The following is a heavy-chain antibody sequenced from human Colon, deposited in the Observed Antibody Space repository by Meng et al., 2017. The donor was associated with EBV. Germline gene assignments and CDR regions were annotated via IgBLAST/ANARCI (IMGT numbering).Heavy chain of an antibody. CDR2: IYRTGDA. Sequence: QDSDPGVVQPVWTRSLHAAVSGGLIRNVNWLSWVRQPPWKGLEWIGEIYRTGDANYNPSLNSRVSISIDKAKDHFSLILNSVTAADTAMYYCARDNDITLIQGGGFGYWGPGTLVTVSS. V-gene: IGHV4-4*02. CDR1: GGLIRNVNW. D-gene: IGHD3-10*01. CDR3: ARDNDITLIQGGGFGY. J-gene: IGHJ4*02.